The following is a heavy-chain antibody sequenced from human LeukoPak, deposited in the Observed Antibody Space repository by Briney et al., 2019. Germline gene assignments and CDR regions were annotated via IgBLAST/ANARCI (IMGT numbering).Heavy chain of an antibody. J-gene: IGHJ4*02. CDR3: ARDSVPFSSGWYYIFDY. D-gene: IGHD6-19*01. CDR1: GYTFTSYY. CDR2: INPSGGST. V-gene: IGHV1-46*01. Sequence: ASVKVSCKASGYTFTSYYMHWVRQAPGQGLGWMGIINPSGGSTSYAQKFQGRVTMTRDTSTSTVYMELSSLRSEDTAVYYCARDSVPFSSGWYYIFDYWGQGTLVTVSS.